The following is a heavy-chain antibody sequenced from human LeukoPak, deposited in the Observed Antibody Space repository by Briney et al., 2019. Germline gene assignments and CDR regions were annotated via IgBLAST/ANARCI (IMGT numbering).Heavy chain of an antibody. CDR3: ARALTVVAFDI. Sequence: PSETLSLTCTVSGGSISSSSYYWGWIRQPPGKGLEWIGSIYYSGSTYYNPSLKSRVTISVDTSKNQFSLKLSSVTAADTAVYYCARALTVVAFDIWGQGTMVTVSS. J-gene: IGHJ3*02. D-gene: IGHD7-27*01. V-gene: IGHV4-39*07. CDR1: GGSISSSSYY. CDR2: IYYSGST.